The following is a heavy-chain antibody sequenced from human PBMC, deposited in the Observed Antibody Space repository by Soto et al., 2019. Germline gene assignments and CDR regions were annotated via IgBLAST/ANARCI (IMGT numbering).Heavy chain of an antibody. CDR2: MNPNSGNT. V-gene: IGHV1-8*01. D-gene: IGHD3-3*01. J-gene: IGHJ3*02. CDR3: ARSQAPYYDFWSAGDAFDI. CDR1: GYAFTSYD. Sequence: ASVKVSSKASGYAFTSYDINSARQATGQGLEWMGWMNPNSGNTGYAQKFQGRVTMTRNTSISTAYMELSSLRSEDTAVYYCARSQAPYYDFWSAGDAFDIWGQGTMVTVSS.